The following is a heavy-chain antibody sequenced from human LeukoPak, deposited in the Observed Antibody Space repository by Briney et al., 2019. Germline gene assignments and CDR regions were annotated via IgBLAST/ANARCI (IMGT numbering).Heavy chain of an antibody. V-gene: IGHV1-18*01. D-gene: IGHD3-16*02. CDR2: ISAYNGNT. J-gene: IGHJ3*02. CDR1: GYTFTSYG. CDR3: ARDTIMITFGGVIVMGAFDI. Sequence: ASVKVSCKASGYTFTSYGISWVRQAPGQGLEWMGWISAYNGNTNYAQKLQGRVTMTTDTSTSTAYTELRSLRSDDTAVYYCARDTIMITFGGVIVMGAFDIWGQGTMVTVSS.